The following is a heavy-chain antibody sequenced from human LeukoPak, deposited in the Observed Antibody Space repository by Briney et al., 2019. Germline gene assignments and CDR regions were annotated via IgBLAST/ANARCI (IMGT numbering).Heavy chain of an antibody. CDR2: VNPNSGNT. CDR1: GYTFTSYD. D-gene: IGHD3-9*01. V-gene: IGHV1-8*01. Sequence: ASVKVSCKASGYTFTSYDINWVRQATGQGLEWMGWVNPNSGNTGYAQKFQGRVTMTRNTSMSTAYMELRSLRSDDTAVYYCARAEYYDILTGPEDYYYYGMDVWGQGTTVTVSS. CDR3: ARAEYYDILTGPEDYYYYGMDV. J-gene: IGHJ6*02.